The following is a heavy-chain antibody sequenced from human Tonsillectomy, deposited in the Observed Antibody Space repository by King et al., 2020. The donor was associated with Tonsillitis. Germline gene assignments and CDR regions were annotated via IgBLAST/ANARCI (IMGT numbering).Heavy chain of an antibody. Sequence: QLQESGPGLVKPSETLSLTCTVSGGSISSSSYYWGWIRQPPGKGLEWIGSIYYSGSTYYNPSLKSRVTISVDTSKNQFSLKLSSVTTADTAVYYCASQPDFYYWGQGTLVTVSS. CDR2: IYYSGST. J-gene: IGHJ4*02. CDR1: GGSISSSSYY. CDR3: ASQPDFYY. V-gene: IGHV4-39*01.